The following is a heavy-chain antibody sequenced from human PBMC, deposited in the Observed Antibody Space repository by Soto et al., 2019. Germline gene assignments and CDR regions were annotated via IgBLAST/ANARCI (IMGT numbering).Heavy chain of an antibody. D-gene: IGHD3-22*01. CDR3: AIADRSRGYYCYGTDV. V-gene: IGHV1-18*01. Sequence: GASVKVSCKASGYTFTSYGISWVRQAPGQGLEWMGWISAYNGNTNYAQKLQGRVTMTTDTSTSTASMELRSLRSDDTAVYYCAIADRSRGYYCYGTDVWGQGTTVTVSS. CDR2: ISAYNGNT. CDR1: GYTFTSYG. J-gene: IGHJ6*02.